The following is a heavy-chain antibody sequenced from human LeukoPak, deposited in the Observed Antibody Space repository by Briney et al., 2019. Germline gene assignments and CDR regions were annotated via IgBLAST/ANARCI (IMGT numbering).Heavy chain of an antibody. V-gene: IGHV4-59*01. CDR3: ARVRSNGVLRYFDY. CDR1: GGSISNKY. D-gene: IGHD2-8*01. Sequence: SETLSLTCTVSGGSISNKYWSWIRQPPGKGLEWIGYIYYSGSTNYNPSLKSRVTISVDTSKNQFSLKLSSVTAADTAVYYCARVRSNGVLRYFDYWGQGTLVTVSS. CDR2: IYYSGST. J-gene: IGHJ4*02.